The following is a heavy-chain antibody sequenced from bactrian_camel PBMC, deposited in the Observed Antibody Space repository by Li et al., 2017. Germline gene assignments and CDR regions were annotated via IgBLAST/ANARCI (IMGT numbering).Heavy chain of an antibody. CDR1: GFTYSHYS. Sequence: HVQLVESGGDSVQIGGSLRLSCAASGFTYSHYSMAWFRQAPRKGRVLVATIDPAGGSRWHADSVKGRFSISRDNAKNTLYLQTNSLKPEDTAIYYCAAAATPDYFGTGQAWNDAWGQGTQVTVS. V-gene: IGHV3S1*01. CDR3: AAAATPDYFGTGQAWNDA. D-gene: IGHD3*01. J-gene: IGHJ6*01. CDR2: IDPAGGSR.